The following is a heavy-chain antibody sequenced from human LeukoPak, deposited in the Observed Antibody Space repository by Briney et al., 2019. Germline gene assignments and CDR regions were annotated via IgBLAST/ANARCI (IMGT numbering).Heavy chain of an antibody. Sequence: HPGGSLRLSCAASGFTFDDYTMHWVRQAPGKGLEWVSLISWDGGSTYYADSVKGRFTISRDNSKNSLYLQMNSLRTEDTALYCCAKGHCGGDCPFDYWGQGTLVTVSS. CDR3: AKGHCGGDCPFDY. D-gene: IGHD2-21*02. V-gene: IGHV3-43*01. CDR2: ISWDGGST. CDR1: GFTFDDYT. J-gene: IGHJ4*02.